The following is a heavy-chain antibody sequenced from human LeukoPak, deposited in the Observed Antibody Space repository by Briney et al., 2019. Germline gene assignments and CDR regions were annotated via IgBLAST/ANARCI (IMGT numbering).Heavy chain of an antibody. V-gene: IGHV1-2*02. Sequence: GASVKVSCKTSGYTFTDYYIHWVRQAPGQGLEWMGWIDPNSGGTNYAQKFQGRVTMTRDTSISTAYMELSRLRSDDTAVYYCARDQEQQLVTPFDPWGQGTLVTVSS. CDR1: GYTFTDYY. CDR3: ARDQEQQLVTPFDP. J-gene: IGHJ5*02. CDR2: IDPNSGGT. D-gene: IGHD6-13*01.